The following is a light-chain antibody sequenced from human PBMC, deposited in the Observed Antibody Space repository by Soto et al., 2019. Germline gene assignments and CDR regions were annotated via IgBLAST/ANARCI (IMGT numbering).Light chain of an antibody. Sequence: DIQMTQSPSTLSASVGDRVTITCRARHSISTWLAWYQQKPGKAPKVLISEASNLQSGVPSRFSGSGSGTEFTLTISSLQPDDIGTYYCQEYSSYFGGGTKVEIK. J-gene: IGKJ4*01. CDR2: EAS. V-gene: IGKV1-5*01. CDR1: HSISTW. CDR3: QEYSSY.